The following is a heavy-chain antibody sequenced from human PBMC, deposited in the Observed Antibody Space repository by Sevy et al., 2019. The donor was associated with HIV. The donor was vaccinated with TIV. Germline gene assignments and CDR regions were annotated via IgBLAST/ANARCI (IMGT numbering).Heavy chain of an antibody. CDR1: GFTFSSYS. D-gene: IGHD6-19*01. CDR3: ARAVPATDAFDI. Sequence: GGSLRLSCAASGFTFSSYSMHWVRQAPGKGLEWVPSISGLSNYIYYADSMKGRFSISRDNAKNSLYLQMISLRAEDTAVFYCARAVPATDAFDIWGQGTLVTVSS. V-gene: IGHV3-21*01. J-gene: IGHJ3*02. CDR2: ISGLSNYI.